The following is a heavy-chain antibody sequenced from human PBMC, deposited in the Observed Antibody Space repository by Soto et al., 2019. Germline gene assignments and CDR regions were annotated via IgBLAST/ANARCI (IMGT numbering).Heavy chain of an antibody. V-gene: IGHV4-59*01. D-gene: IGHD6-6*01. Sequence: TLSLTCTVSGGSISSYYWSWIRQPPGKGLEWIGYIYYSGSTNYNPSLKSRVTISVDTSKNQFSLKLSSVTAADTAVYYCARLVEYSSNWFDPWGQGTLVTVSS. CDR2: IYYSGST. CDR1: GGSISSYY. J-gene: IGHJ5*02. CDR3: ARLVEYSSNWFDP.